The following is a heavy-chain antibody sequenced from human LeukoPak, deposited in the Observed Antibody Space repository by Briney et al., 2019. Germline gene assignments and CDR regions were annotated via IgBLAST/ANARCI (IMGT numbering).Heavy chain of an antibody. CDR2: IYYSGTT. D-gene: IGHD6-13*01. CDR3: ARGVYIAAAQYAY. Sequence: SETLSLTCTVSGGSISSYYWSWIRQPPGKGLEWIGYIYYSGTTNYNPSLKSRVTISVDTSKNQFSLKLSSETAADTAVYYCARGVYIAAAQYAYWGQGTLVTVSS. CDR1: GGSISSYY. V-gene: IGHV4-59*01. J-gene: IGHJ4*02.